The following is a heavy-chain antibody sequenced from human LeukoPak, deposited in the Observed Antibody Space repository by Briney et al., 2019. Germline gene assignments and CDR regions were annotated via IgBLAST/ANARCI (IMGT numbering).Heavy chain of an antibody. Sequence: GGSLRLSCAASGFTFSSYGMHWVRQAPGKGLEWVAVVSYDGSNKYYADSVKGRFTISRDNSKNTLYLQMNSLRAEDTAVYYCAKDPYTIFGVAIDFDPWGQGTLVTVSS. D-gene: IGHD3-3*01. V-gene: IGHV3-30*18. CDR1: GFTFSSYG. J-gene: IGHJ5*02. CDR3: AKDPYTIFGVAIDFDP. CDR2: VSYDGSNK.